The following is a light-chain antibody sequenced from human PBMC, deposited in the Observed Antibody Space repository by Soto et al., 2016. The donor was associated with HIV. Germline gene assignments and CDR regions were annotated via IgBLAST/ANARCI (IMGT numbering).Light chain of an antibody. V-gene: IGKV1-6*01. CDR2: STS. J-gene: IGKJ2*01. CDR3: LQDYSYPFT. CDR1: QGIKNV. Sequence: AIQMTQFPSSLSAFVGDRVTITCRASQGIKNVLAWYQQRPGKAPKLLIYSTSSLGSEVPSRFSGSASGTDFTLTISSLQPEDSASYFCLQDYSYPFTFGRGTKLEIK.